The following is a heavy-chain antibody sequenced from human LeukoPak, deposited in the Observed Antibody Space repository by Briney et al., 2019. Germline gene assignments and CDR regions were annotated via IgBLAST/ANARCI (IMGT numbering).Heavy chain of an antibody. Sequence: LGGSLRLSCAASGFTFSSYSMNWVRQAPGKGLEWVSSISSGSSYIYYADSVKGRFTISRDNAKNSLYLQMNSLRAEDTAVYYCARDLRSIGDSSGYWYYFDYWGQGTLVTVSS. D-gene: IGHD3-22*01. CDR3: ARDLRSIGDSSGYWYYFDY. CDR1: GFTFSSYS. CDR2: ISSGSSYI. J-gene: IGHJ4*02. V-gene: IGHV3-21*01.